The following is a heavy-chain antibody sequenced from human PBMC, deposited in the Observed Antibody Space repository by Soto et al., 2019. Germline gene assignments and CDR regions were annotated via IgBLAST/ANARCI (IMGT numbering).Heavy chain of an antibody. CDR1: GASMSSGGYY. Sequence: QVQLQESGPGLVKPSQTLSLTCTVSGASMSSGGYYWTWIRQSPGKGLEWIGYIYYSGSTYYNPSLESRVAISLDTSRSQFSLTLHSVTAADKAIYYCARDRHNNCCDPWGQGTLVTVSS. CDR3: ARDRHNNCCDP. V-gene: IGHV4-31*03. D-gene: IGHD6-6*01. J-gene: IGHJ5*02. CDR2: IYYSGST.